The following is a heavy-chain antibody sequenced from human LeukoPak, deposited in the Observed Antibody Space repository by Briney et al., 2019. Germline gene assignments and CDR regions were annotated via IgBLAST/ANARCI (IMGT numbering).Heavy chain of an antibody. CDR1: GGSISSSSYY. CDR3: ARHPRGGSSRNFDY. CDR2: IYYSGST. D-gene: IGHD2-15*01. Sequence: PSETLSLTCTVSGGSISSSSYYWGWIRQPPGKGREWLGSIYYSGSTYYNPSLKSRVTISVDTSKNQFSLKLSSVTAADTAVYYCARHPRGGSSRNFDYWGQGTLVTVSS. J-gene: IGHJ4*02. V-gene: IGHV4-39*01.